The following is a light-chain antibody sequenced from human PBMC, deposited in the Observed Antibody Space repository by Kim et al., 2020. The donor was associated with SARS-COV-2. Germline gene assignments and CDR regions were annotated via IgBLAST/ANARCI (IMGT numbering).Light chain of an antibody. Sequence: IQLTQSPASLSASVGDRVIITCRASQDIGTYLAWYQQKPGRAPNLLIYVASTLESGVPSRFSGGGSGTDFTLTISSLQPEDFAIYYCQQLNRFPTFGGGTKVDIK. V-gene: IGKV1-9*01. CDR2: VAS. J-gene: IGKJ4*01. CDR3: QQLNRFPT. CDR1: QDIGTY.